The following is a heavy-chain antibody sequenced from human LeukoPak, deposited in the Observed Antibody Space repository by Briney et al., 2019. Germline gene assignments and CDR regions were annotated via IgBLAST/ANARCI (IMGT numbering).Heavy chain of an antibody. CDR2: IYYSGST. V-gene: IGHV4-59*08. Sequence: PSETLSLTCTVSGDSISSYYWSWIRQPPGKGLEWIGYIYYSGSTNYSPSLKSRVTISVDTFKKQFSLKLSSVTAADTAVYYCARSERIIMILGGAFDIWGQGTVVTVSS. CDR1: GDSISSYY. D-gene: IGHD3-22*01. CDR3: ARSERIIMILGGAFDI. J-gene: IGHJ3*02.